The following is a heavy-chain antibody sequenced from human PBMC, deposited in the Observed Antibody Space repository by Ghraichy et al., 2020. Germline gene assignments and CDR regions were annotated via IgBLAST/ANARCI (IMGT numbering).Heavy chain of an antibody. CDR2: IKQDGSEK. CDR1: GFTFSSYW. CDR3: ASMTTVTTPLSWYFDL. Sequence: GGFLRLSCAASGFTFSSYWMSWVRQAPGKGLEWVANIKQDGSEKYYVDSVKGRFTISRDNAKNSLYLQMNSLRAEDTAVYYCASMTTVTTPLSWYFDLWGRGTLVTVSS. V-gene: IGHV3-7*01. D-gene: IGHD4-17*01. J-gene: IGHJ2*01.